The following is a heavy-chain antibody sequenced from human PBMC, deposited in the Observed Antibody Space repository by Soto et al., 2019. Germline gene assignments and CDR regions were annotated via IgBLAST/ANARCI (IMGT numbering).Heavy chain of an antibody. CDR1: GFTFSSYG. D-gene: IGHD6-19*01. V-gene: IGHV3-33*01. Sequence: PGGSLRLSCAASGFTFSSYGMHWVRQAPGKGLEWVAVIWYDGSNKYYADSVKGRFTIPRDNSKNTLYLQMNSLRAEDTAVYYCARDLGRLYSSGWYEVQYYFDYWGQGTLVTVSS. CDR3: ARDLGRLYSSGWYEVQYYFDY. J-gene: IGHJ4*02. CDR2: IWYDGSNK.